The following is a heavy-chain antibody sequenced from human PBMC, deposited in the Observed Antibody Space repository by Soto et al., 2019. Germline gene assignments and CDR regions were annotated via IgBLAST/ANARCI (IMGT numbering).Heavy chain of an antibody. CDR2: IYYSGST. CDR1: GGSISSGGYY. V-gene: IGHV4-31*03. Sequence: QVQLQESGPGLVKPSQTLSLTCTVSGGSISSGGYYWSWIRQHPGKGLEWIGYIYYSGSTYYNPSRKRRVTISVDTSKNQFSLKLSSVTAADTAVYYCASERKVDYGDSYYYYGMDVWGQGTTVTVSS. J-gene: IGHJ6*02. D-gene: IGHD4-17*01. CDR3: ASERKVDYGDSYYYYGMDV.